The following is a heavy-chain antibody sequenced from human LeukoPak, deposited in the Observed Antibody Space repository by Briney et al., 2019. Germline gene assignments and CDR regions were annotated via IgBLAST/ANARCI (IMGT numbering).Heavy chain of an antibody. V-gene: IGHV3-30*04. D-gene: IGHD1-1*01. CDR1: GFTFSNYA. CDR2: ISYDGKKD. CDR3: ARDQVHLNYYYMDV. Sequence: GGSLRLSCAASGFTFSNYAMSWVRQTPDRVLEWVASISYDGKKDFYTDSVKGRFTISRDSSGNSVHLQMSRLTIEDTAVYYCARDQVHLNYYYMDVWGKGTTVTVSS. J-gene: IGHJ6*03.